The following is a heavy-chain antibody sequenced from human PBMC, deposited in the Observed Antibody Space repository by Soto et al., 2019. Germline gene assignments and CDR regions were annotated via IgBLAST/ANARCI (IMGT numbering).Heavy chain of an antibody. CDR1: GFTFSSYG. CDR3: AKQGDYDGLFEY. J-gene: IGHJ4*02. Sequence: QVQLVESGGGVVQPGTSLRLSCAASGFTFSSYGMHWVRQAPGKGLEWVAVVSYDGRNKYYEDAVRGRFTISRDNSESTLDLQMNSLRAEDTAVYYCAKQGDYDGLFEYWGRGTLVTVSS. V-gene: IGHV3-30*18. CDR2: VSYDGRNK. D-gene: IGHD4-17*01.